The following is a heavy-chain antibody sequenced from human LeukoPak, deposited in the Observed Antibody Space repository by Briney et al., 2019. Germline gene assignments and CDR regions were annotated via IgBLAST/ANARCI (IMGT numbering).Heavy chain of an antibody. D-gene: IGHD1-26*01. CDR1: GYTLTELS. CDR3: AVYSGSYYQLRDAFDI. J-gene: IGHJ3*02. Sequence: ASVKVSCKVSGYTLTELSMHWVRQAPGKGLEWMGGFDPEDGETIYAQKFQGRVTMTEDTSTDTAYMELSSLRSEDTAVYYCAVYSGSYYQLRDAFDIWGQGTMVTVSS. CDR2: FDPEDGET. V-gene: IGHV1-24*01.